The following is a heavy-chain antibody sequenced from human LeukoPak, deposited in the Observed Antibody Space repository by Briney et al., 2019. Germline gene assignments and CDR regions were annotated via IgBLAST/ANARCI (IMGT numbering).Heavy chain of an antibody. D-gene: IGHD3-22*01. V-gene: IGHV3-48*03. CDR3: ARDAYYYDRGNKGAFDI. CDR2: ISSSGSTI. Sequence: PGGSLRLSCAASGFTFSSYEMNWVRQAPGKGLEWVSYISSSGSTIYYADSVKGRFTISRDNAKNSLYLQMNSLRAEDTAVYYCARDAYYYDRGNKGAFDIWGQGTMVTVSS. J-gene: IGHJ3*02. CDR1: GFTFSSYE.